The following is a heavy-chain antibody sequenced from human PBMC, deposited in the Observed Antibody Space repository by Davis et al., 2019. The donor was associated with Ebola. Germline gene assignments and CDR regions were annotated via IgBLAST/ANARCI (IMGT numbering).Heavy chain of an antibody. Sequence: GESLKISCAASGFTLSSYWMHWVRQVPGKGLVWVSRIKSDGSSTNYADSVKGRFTISRDNAENTLYLQMSSLTAEDTAVYYCARGGSSTGCSCVDYWGQGTLVTVSS. V-gene: IGHV3-74*01. D-gene: IGHD2-2*01. CDR1: GFTLSSYW. J-gene: IGHJ4*02. CDR3: ARGGSSTGCSCVDY. CDR2: IKSDGSST.